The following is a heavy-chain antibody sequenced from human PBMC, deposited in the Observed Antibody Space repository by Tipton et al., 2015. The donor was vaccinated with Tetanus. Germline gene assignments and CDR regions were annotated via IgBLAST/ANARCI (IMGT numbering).Heavy chain of an antibody. CDR2: IYSGGSST. D-gene: IGHD3-22*01. J-gene: IGHJ4*02. CDR3: AKPVSSGYYYYFDS. CDR1: GFTFSSYA. V-gene: IGHV3-23*03. Sequence: GSLRLSCAASGFTFSSYAMSWVRQAPGKGLEWVSVIYSGGSSTYYADSVKGRFTISRDNSKNTLYLQMNSLRAEDTAVYYCAKPVSSGYYYYFDSWGQGTLVTVSS.